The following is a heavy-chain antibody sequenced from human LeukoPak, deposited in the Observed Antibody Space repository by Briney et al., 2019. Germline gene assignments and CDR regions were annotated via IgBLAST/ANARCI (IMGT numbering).Heavy chain of an antibody. J-gene: IGHJ6*02. D-gene: IGHD3-16*02. Sequence: GGPLRLSCAASGFTFSSYGMHWVRQAPGKGLEWVAFIRYDGSNKYYADSVKGRFTISRDNSKNTLYLQMNSLRAEDTVVYYCAKDQADMITFGGVIVIPLYYFYYGMDVWGQGTTVTVSS. CDR1: GFTFSSYG. CDR3: AKDQADMITFGGVIVIPLYYFYYGMDV. V-gene: IGHV3-30*02. CDR2: IRYDGSNK.